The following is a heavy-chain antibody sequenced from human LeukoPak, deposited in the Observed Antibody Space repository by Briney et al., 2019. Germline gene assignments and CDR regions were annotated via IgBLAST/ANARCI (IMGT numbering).Heavy chain of an antibody. CDR3: AREDYDFWSGHNWFDP. CDR2: IYYSGST. CDR1: GGSFSGYY. Sequence: PSETLSLTCAVSGGSFSGYYWTWIRQPPGKGLEWIGYIYYSGSTNYNPSLKSRVTISVDASKNQFSLKLSSVTAADTAVYYCAREDYDFWSGHNWFDPWGQGTLVTVSS. J-gene: IGHJ5*02. D-gene: IGHD3-3*01. V-gene: IGHV4-59*12.